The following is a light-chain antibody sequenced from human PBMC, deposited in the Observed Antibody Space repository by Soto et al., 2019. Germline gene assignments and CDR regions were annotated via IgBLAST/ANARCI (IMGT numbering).Light chain of an antibody. CDR1: QYINTR. CDR2: QTS. Sequence: EIVLTQSPATLSSFPGDRVTLSCRASQYINTRLAWYQHRPGQAPRPLIYQTSIRAAGIPARFSATGSGTVFTLTISDVQPEDFALYYCHQRQSWPRTFGQGTKVDI. J-gene: IGKJ1*01. CDR3: HQRQSWPRT. V-gene: IGKV3-11*01.